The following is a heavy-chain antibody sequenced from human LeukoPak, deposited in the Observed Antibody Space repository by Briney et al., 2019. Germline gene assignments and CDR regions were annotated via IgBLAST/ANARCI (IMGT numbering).Heavy chain of an antibody. J-gene: IGHJ4*02. CDR3: ARDFDYNWNYDLFGY. V-gene: IGHV1-2*02. CDR2: INPNSGGT. D-gene: IGHD1-7*01. CDR1: GYTFTGYY. Sequence: GASVKVSCKASGYTFTGYYMHWVRQAPGQGLEWMGWINPNSGGTNYAQKFQGRVTMTRDTSISTAYMELSRLRSDDTAVYYCARDFDYNWNYDLFGYWGQGTLVTVSS.